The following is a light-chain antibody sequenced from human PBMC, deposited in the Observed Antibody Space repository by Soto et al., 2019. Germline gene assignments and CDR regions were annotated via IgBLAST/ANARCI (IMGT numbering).Light chain of an antibody. J-gene: IGKJ1*01. V-gene: IGKV1-5*03. CDR1: QSVNDW. CDR2: RVS. CDR3: QQYNSYSWT. Sequence: DIQMTQSPSTLSASVGDRVTITCRASQSVNDWLAWYQQKPGKAPSLLIYRVSNLESGVPSRFSGSGSGTEFTLTISSLQPDDFATYYCQQYNSYSWTLGQGTKVEIK.